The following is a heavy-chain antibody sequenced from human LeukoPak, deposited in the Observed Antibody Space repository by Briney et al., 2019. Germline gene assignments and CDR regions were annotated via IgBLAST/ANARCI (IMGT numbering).Heavy chain of an antibody. CDR1: GYTFTSYG. V-gene: IGHV1-18*01. D-gene: IGHD3-22*01. Sequence: ASVKVSCKASGYTFTSYGISWVRQAPGQGLEWMGWISAYNGNTNYAQKLQGRVTTTTDTSTSTAYMELRSLRSDDTAVYYCARSYYDKNYYYGMDVWGQGTTVTVSS. CDR2: ISAYNGNT. CDR3: ARSYYDKNYYYGMDV. J-gene: IGHJ6*02.